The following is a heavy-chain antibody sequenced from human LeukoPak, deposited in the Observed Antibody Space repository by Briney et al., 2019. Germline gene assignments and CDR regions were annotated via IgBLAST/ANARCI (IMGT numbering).Heavy chain of an antibody. CDR3: ARGHLYYYGSGSYYPFDY. Sequence: SETLSLTCAVYGGSFSGYYWSWIRQPPGKGLEWIGEINHSGSTNYNPSLKSRVTISVDTSKNQVSLKLSSVTAADTAVYYCARGHLYYYGSGSYYPFDYWGQGTLVTVSS. CDR1: GGSFSGYY. V-gene: IGHV4-34*01. CDR2: INHSGST. D-gene: IGHD3-10*01. J-gene: IGHJ4*02.